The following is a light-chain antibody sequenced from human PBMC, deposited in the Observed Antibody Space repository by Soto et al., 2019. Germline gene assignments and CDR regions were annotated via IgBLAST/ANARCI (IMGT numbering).Light chain of an antibody. CDR2: DVS. Sequence: QSALTQPASVSGSPGQSVTISCTGTSSDIGGYNYVSWFQQHPGKAPKLMIFDVSNRPSGVSNRFSGSKSGNTASLPISGLQAEDEVIYYCSSYTGSSTPYVFGTGTKVTVL. J-gene: IGLJ1*01. CDR1: SSDIGGYNY. V-gene: IGLV2-14*03. CDR3: SSYTGSSTPYV.